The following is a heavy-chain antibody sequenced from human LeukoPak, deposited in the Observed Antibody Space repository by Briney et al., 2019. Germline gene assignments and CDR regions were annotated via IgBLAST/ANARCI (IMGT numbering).Heavy chain of an antibody. J-gene: IGHJ4*02. CDR2: INGGGGST. CDR3: AKDRYSYAFEYSDS. V-gene: IGHV3-23*01. D-gene: IGHD5-18*01. Sequence: PGGSLRLSCAASGFTFRNYAMTWVRQAPGKGLEWVSAINGGGGSTYYAGSVKGRFTISRDNSKNTLSLQVSSLRTEDTAVYYCAKDRYSYAFEYSDSWGQGALVTVSS. CDR1: GFTFRNYA.